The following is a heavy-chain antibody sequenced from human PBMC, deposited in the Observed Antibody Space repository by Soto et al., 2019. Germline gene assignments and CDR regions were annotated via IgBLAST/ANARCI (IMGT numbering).Heavy chain of an antibody. D-gene: IGHD6-19*01. CDR1: GFTFSSYA. Sequence: QVQLVESGGGVVQPGRSLRLSCAASGFTFSSYAMHWVRQAPGEGLEWVAVISFDGRGSYYADSVKGRFIISRDNSKNTLYLQMNSLRPEDTAVYYCASTDGSGWYDFDFWGQGTLVTVSS. V-gene: IGHV3-30*04. J-gene: IGHJ4*02. CDR3: ASTDGSGWYDFDF. CDR2: ISFDGRGS.